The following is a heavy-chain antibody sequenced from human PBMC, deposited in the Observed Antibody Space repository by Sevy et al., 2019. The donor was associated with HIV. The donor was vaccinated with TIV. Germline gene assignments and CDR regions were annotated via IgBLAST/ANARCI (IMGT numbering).Heavy chain of an antibody. CDR3: ARESVRYDRTDY. V-gene: IGHV4-61*01. CDR1: GGSVSSGSYY. Sequence: SETLSLTCTVSGGSVSSGSYYWSWIRQPPGKGLEWIGYIYYSGSTNYNPSLKSRVTISVDTSKNQFSLKLSSVTAPDTAVYYCARESVRYDRTDYWGQGTLVTVSS. D-gene: IGHD3-3*01. CDR2: IYYSGST. J-gene: IGHJ4*02.